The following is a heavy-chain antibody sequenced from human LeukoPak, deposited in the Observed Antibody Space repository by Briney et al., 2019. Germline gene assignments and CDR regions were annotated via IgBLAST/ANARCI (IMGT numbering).Heavy chain of an antibody. V-gene: IGHV1-2*06. CDR1: GYTFSGYQ. Sequence: ASVRVSCKASGYTFSGYQVHWLRQAPGQGLEWMGRMNPSSGVTNYAQKFQGRVTMARDTSINTAYLDLSALKSDDTAVYYCASRAASVTLGYWGQGTLVTVSS. CDR2: MNPSSGVT. CDR3: ASRAASVTLGY. J-gene: IGHJ4*02. D-gene: IGHD2-15*01.